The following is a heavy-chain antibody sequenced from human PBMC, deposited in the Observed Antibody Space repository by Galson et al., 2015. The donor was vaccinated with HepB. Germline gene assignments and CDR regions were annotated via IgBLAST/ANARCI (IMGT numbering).Heavy chain of an antibody. J-gene: IGHJ6*02. V-gene: IGHV1-18*01. Sequence: SVKVSCKASGYTFTSYGISWVRQAPGQGLEWMGWISAYNGNTNYAQKLQGRVTMTTDTSTSTAYMELRSLRSDDTAVYYCARAGDSSGAYYYYYYGMDVWGQGTTVTVSS. CDR1: GYTFTSYG. CDR3: ARAGDSSGAYYYYYYGMDV. CDR2: ISAYNGNT. D-gene: IGHD6-19*01.